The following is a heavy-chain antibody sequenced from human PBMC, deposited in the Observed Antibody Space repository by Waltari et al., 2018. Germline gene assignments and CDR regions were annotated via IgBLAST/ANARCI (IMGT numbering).Heavy chain of an antibody. Sequence: QVQLVESGGGVVQPGRSLRLSCAASGFTFSSYGMHWVRQAPGKGLEWVAVISYDGSNKYYADSVKGRFTISRDNSKNTLYLQMNSQRAEDTAVYYCAKGGRSAFDIWGQGTMVTVSS. J-gene: IGHJ3*02. D-gene: IGHD2-15*01. V-gene: IGHV3-30*18. CDR3: AKGGRSAFDI. CDR2: ISYDGSNK. CDR1: GFTFSSYG.